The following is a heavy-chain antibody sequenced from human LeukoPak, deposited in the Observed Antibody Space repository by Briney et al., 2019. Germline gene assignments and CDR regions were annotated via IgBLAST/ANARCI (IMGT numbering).Heavy chain of an antibody. D-gene: IGHD2-2*01. CDR1: GFTVSSNY. CDR3: AKDRGSTSWNWFDP. Sequence: GGSLRLSCAASGFTVSSNYMSWVRQAPGKGLEWVSTISASGTITYYADSVKGRCTISRDYSKNTLYLQMNSLRAEDTAVYYCAKDRGSTSWNWFDPWGQGTLVTVSS. V-gene: IGHV3-23*01. CDR2: ISASGTIT. J-gene: IGHJ5*02.